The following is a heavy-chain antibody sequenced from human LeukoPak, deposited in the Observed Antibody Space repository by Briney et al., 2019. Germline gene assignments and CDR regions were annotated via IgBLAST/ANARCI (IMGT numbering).Heavy chain of an antibody. CDR2: ISSSSSFI. D-gene: IGHD3-22*01. V-gene: IGHV3-21*01. J-gene: IGHJ4*02. CDR3: ASGSSGYYY. Sequence: GGSLRLSCAASGFTFSNYNMNWVRQAPGKGLEWVSSISSSSSFIYYADSVKGRFTISRDNAKNSLYLQMTRLRAEDTAVYYCASGSSGYYYWGQGTLVTVSS. CDR1: GFTFSNYN.